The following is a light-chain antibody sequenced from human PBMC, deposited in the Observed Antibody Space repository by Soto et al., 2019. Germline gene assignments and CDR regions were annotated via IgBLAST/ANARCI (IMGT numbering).Light chain of an antibody. CDR1: QSLSSN. CDR2: GAS. Sequence: DTVMTQSPATLSVSPGERATVSCTASQSLSSNLAWYQQKPGQAPRLLIIGASERVTGIPARFSGSGSGTEFTLSISSLQTDDFATYYCQQYNSFSPWTFGQGTKVEIK. V-gene: IGKV3-15*01. J-gene: IGKJ1*01. CDR3: QQYNSFSPWT.